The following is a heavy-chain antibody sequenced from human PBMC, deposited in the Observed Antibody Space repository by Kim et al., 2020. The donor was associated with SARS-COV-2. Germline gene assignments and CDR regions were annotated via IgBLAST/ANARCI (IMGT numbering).Heavy chain of an antibody. CDR1: GFTFSVSA. J-gene: IGHJ4*02. Sequence: GGSLRLSCAASGFTFSVSAMSWVRQAPGKGLEWVSGISGRGDKTYYADSVKGRFTISRDDSKNTLYLQMNSLGVEDTAIYYCARGNNWNDAYNWGQGTLVTVSS. CDR2: ISGRGDKT. V-gene: IGHV3-23*01. D-gene: IGHD1-20*01. CDR3: ARGNNWNDAYN.